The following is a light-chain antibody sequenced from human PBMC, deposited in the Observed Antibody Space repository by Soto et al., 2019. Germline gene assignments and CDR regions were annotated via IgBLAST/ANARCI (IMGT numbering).Light chain of an antibody. CDR1: TSDVGGLNY. CDR3: SSFTTSSTYV. Sequence: QSVLTQPASVSGSPGQSITISCTGTTSDVGGLNYVSWYQQYPGRAPTLLIYDVRNRPSGVSNRFSASKSGNTASLTISGLQAEDEADYYCSSFTTSSTYVFGAGTKLTVL. CDR2: DVR. J-gene: IGLJ1*01. V-gene: IGLV2-14*03.